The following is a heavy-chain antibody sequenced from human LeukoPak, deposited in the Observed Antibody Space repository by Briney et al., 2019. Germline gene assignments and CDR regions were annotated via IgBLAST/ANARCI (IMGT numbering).Heavy chain of an antibody. D-gene: IGHD1-7*01. V-gene: IGHV4-59*08. J-gene: IGHJ2*01. CDR1: GGSISSYY. CDR3: ARQTTHWYFDL. Sequence: PSETLSLTCTVSGGSISSYYWSWIRQPPGKGLEWIGYIYYSGSTNYNPSLKSRVTISVDTSKNQFSLKLSSVTAADTAVYYCARQTTHWYFDLWGRGTLVTVSS. CDR2: IYYSGST.